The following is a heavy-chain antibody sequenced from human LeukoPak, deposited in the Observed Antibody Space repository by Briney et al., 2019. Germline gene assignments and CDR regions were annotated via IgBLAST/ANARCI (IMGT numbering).Heavy chain of an antibody. D-gene: IGHD3-3*01. CDR2: INPSGGST. CDR3: ARDGRTYYDFWSGSPNHSGFVDI. V-gene: IGHV1-46*01. Sequence: ASVKVSCKASGYTFTSYYMHWVRQAPGQGLEWMGIINPSGGSTSYAQKFQGRVTMTRDTSTSTVYMGLSSLRSEDTAVYYCARDGRTYYDFWSGSPNHSGFVDIRGQGTMVTVSS. J-gene: IGHJ3*02. CDR1: GYTFTSYY.